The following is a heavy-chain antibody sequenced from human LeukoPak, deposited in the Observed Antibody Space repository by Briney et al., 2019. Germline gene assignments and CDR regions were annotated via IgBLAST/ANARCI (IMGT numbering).Heavy chain of an antibody. CDR1: GFTFSSYA. V-gene: IGHV3-30-3*01. Sequence: GGSLRLSCAASGFTFSSYAMHWVRQAPGKGLEWVAVISYDGSNKYYADSVKGRFTISRDNSKNTLYLLMNSLRAEDTAVYYCARQGYYDSSGYYLDAFDIWGQGTMVTVSS. D-gene: IGHD3-22*01. CDR2: ISYDGSNK. CDR3: ARQGYYDSSGYYLDAFDI. J-gene: IGHJ3*02.